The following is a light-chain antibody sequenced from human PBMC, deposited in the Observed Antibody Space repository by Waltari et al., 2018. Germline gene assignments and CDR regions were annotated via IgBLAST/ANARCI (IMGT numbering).Light chain of an antibody. CDR2: GAT. J-gene: IGKJ5*01. Sequence: EVVMTQSPATLSLSPGEGATLSCRASHSVGTSLAWYQQKPGRAPTFLIYGATTRATGVPARFSGSGSGTEFTLTISSLRSEYFAIYYCQQYDSWPRTFGQGTRLEIK. CDR3: QQYDSWPRT. CDR1: HSVGTS. V-gene: IGKV3-15*01.